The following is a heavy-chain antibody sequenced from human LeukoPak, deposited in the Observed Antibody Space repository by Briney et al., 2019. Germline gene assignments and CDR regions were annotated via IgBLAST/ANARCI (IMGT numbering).Heavy chain of an antibody. CDR2: LSSGRSP. V-gene: IGHV3-69-1*01. J-gene: IGHJ4*01. CDR3: ARQLGYCAAGTCYFDS. Sequence: PGGSLRLSCAASGFAISTYAMAWVRQAPGKGLEWISSLSSGRSPSYSDSLEGRLTMSSDNARNTLYLQMDNLRGEDTAKYYCARQLGYCAAGTCYFDSWGHGTQVTVSS. D-gene: IGHD2-8*02. CDR1: GFAISTYA.